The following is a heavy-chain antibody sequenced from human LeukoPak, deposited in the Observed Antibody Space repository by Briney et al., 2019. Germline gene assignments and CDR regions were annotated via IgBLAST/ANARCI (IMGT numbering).Heavy chain of an antibody. CDR1: GYTFTSYY. D-gene: IGHD3-22*01. Sequence: VASVKVSCKASGYTFTSYYMHWVRQAPGQGLEWMGIIDPSGGSTSYAQKFQGRVTMTRDTSTSTVYMELGSLRSEDRAVYYCARAYYYDSSGYPVYFDYWGQGTLVTVSS. J-gene: IGHJ4*02. CDR2: IDPSGGST. V-gene: IGHV1-46*01. CDR3: ARAYYYDSSGYPVYFDY.